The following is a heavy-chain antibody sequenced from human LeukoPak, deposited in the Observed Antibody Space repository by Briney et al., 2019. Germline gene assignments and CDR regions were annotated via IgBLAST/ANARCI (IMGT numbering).Heavy chain of an antibody. D-gene: IGHD5-18*01. Sequence: GGSLRLSCAASGFTFSSYAIHWVRQAPGKGLEYVSGISSNGGSTYYANSVKGRFTISRDNSKNTLSLQMRSLRAEDMAVYYCARDPRGGGHDTDLMGAFDIWGQGTMVTVSS. CDR1: GFTFSSYA. CDR2: ISSNGGST. CDR3: ARDPRGGGHDTDLMGAFDI. V-gene: IGHV3-64*01. J-gene: IGHJ3*02.